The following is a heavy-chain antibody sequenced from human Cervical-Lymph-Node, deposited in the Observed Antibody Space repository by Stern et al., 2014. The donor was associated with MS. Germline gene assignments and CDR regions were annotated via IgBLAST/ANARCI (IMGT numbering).Heavy chain of an antibody. D-gene: IGHD3-9*01. Sequence: VQLVESGGGVVQPWRSLRLSCEASGFTFSDYAMHWVRQGPGKGLEWVAVISYDGTNKYYADSVKGRFTISRDNSKNTLYLQMNSLRAEDTAVYYCARSPYYDILTGYYGMDVWGQGTTVTVSS. CDR1: GFTFSDYA. CDR3: ARSPYYDILTGYYGMDV. J-gene: IGHJ6*02. V-gene: IGHV3-30*04. CDR2: ISYDGTNK.